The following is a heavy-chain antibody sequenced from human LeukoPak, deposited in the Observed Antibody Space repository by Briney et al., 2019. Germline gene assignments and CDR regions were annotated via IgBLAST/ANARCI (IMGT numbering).Heavy chain of an antibody. CDR2: INHSGSI. D-gene: IGHD3-3*01. J-gene: IGHJ4*02. V-gene: IGHV4-34*01. Sequence: SETLFLTCTVYGGSFSGYYWSWIRQPPGRGLEWIGEINHSGSINYNPSLKSRVTISVDTSKNQFSLKLSSVTAADTAVYYCATIFGVVIHGYYFDYWGQGTLVTVSS. CDR3: ATIFGVVIHGYYFDY. CDR1: GGSFSGYY.